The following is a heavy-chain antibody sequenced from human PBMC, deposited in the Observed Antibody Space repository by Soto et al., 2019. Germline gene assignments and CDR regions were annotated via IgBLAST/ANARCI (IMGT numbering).Heavy chain of an antibody. J-gene: IGHJ4*02. Sequence: GGSLRLTCVASGFTFSTYSMNWVLRAPRGGAQWVSYISSGSSIIYYKASVKGRFTISRDNAKNSLYLQMNSLTAEDTAVYYCARGDYCSSTSCSESGFEYWGQGTLVTVSS. V-gene: IGHV3-48*04. CDR3: ARGDYCSSTSCSESGFEY. CDR1: GFTFSTYS. CDR2: ISSGSSII. D-gene: IGHD2-2*01.